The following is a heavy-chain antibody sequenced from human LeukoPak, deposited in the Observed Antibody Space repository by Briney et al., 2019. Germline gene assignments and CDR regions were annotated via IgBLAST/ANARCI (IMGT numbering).Heavy chain of an antibody. Sequence: AGGSLRLSCAASGFRFRNHWMNWVRQAPGKGLEWVANIKEDGSEKYYVDSVKGRFTISRDNSKNTLYLQMNSLRAEDTAVYYCAREIRGSPNAFDIWGQGTMVTVSS. CDR3: AREIRGSPNAFDI. CDR2: IKEDGSEK. D-gene: IGHD1-26*01. J-gene: IGHJ3*02. CDR1: GFRFRNHW. V-gene: IGHV3-7*01.